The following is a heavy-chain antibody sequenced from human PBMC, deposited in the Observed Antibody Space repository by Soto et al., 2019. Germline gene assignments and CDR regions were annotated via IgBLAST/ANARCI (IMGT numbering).Heavy chain of an antibody. CDR3: ARGKGMITFGGVIVISWFDP. Sequence: SETLSLTCAVYGGSFSGYYWSWIRQPPGKGLEWIGEINHSGSTNYNPSLKSRVTISVDTSKNQFSLKLSSVTAADTAVYYCARGKGMITFGGVIVISWFDPWGQGTLVNVS. V-gene: IGHV4-34*01. CDR2: INHSGST. CDR1: GGSFSGYY. D-gene: IGHD3-16*02. J-gene: IGHJ5*02.